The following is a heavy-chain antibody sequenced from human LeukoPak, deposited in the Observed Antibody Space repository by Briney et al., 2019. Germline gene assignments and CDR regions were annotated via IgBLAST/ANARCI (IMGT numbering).Heavy chain of an antibody. CDR1: GGSISSSSYY. CDR2: IYYSGST. V-gene: IGHV4-39*01. CDR3: ARNSIQNWFDP. Sequence: SETLSLACTVSGGSISSSSYYWGWIRQPPGKGLEWIGSIYYSGSTYYNPSLKSRVTISVDTSKNQFSLKLSSVTAADTAVYYCARNSIQNWFDPWGQGTLVTVSS. J-gene: IGHJ5*02.